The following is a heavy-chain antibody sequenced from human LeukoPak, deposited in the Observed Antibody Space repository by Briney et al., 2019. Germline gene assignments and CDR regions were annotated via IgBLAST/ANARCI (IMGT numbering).Heavy chain of an antibody. Sequence: PSETLSLTCTVSGGSISSSSYYWGWIRQPPGKGLEWIGSIYYSGSTYYNPSLKSRVTISVDTSKNQFSLKLSSVTAADTAVYYYARHNDFWSGYEVDYWGQGTLVTVSS. D-gene: IGHD3-3*01. CDR3: ARHNDFWSGYEVDY. CDR1: GGSISSSSYY. J-gene: IGHJ4*02. V-gene: IGHV4-39*01. CDR2: IYYSGST.